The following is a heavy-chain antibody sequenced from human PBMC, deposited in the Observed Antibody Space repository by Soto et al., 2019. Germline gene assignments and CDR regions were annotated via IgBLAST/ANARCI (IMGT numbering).Heavy chain of an antibody. D-gene: IGHD2-8*01. J-gene: IGHJ4*02. CDR2: ISSSGSTI. CDR1: GFTFSSYE. V-gene: IGHV3-48*03. Sequence: QPGGSLRLSCAASGFTFSSYEMNWVRQAPGKGLEWVSYISSSGSTIYYADSVKGRFTISRDNAKNTLYLQMNSLRAEDTAVYYCAKDRGSRYCTNGVCPTLGYWGQGTLVTVSS. CDR3: AKDRGSRYCTNGVCPTLGY.